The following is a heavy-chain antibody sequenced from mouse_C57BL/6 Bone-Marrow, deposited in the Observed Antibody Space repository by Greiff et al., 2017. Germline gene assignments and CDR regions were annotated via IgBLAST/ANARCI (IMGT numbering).Heavy chain of an antibody. J-gene: IGHJ4*01. CDR3: ARLGSLYYYAMDY. CDR2: ISNLAYSI. CDR1: GFTFSDYG. V-gene: IGHV5-15*04. Sequence: EVKVEESGGGLVQPGGSLKLSCAASGFTFSDYGMAWVRQAPRKGPGWVAFISNLAYSIYYADTVTGRFTISRENAKNTLYLEMSSLRSEDTAMYYCARLGSLYYYAMDYWGQGTSVTVSS.